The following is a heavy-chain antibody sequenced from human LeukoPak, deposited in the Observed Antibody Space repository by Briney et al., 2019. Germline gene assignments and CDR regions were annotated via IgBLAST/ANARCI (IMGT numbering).Heavy chain of an antibody. CDR2: ISSKAYGGTT. J-gene: IGHJ4*02. CDR3: TRDSRSGYSSRGGDY. D-gene: IGHD6-13*01. CDR1: GFTLCDYA. Sequence: GGSLRLSCTASGFTLCDYAMSWVRQAPGKGLEWVGFISSKAYGGTTEYAASVKGRFTISRDDSKSIAYLQMNSLKTEDTGVYYCTRDSRSGYSSRGGDYWGQGTLVTVSS. V-gene: IGHV3-49*04.